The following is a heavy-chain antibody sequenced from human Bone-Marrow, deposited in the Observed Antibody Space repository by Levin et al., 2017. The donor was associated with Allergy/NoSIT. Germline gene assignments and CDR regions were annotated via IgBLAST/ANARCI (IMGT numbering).Heavy chain of an antibody. CDR3: AKAKTAEIVGAMGYYYGMDV. Sequence: GGSLRLSCAASGFTFDDYAMHWVRQAPGKGLEWVSGISWNSGSIGYADSVKGRFTISRDNAKNSLYLQMNSLRAEDTALYYCAKAKTAEIVGAMGYYYGMDVWGQGTTVTVSS. V-gene: IGHV3-9*01. CDR1: GFTFDDYA. J-gene: IGHJ6*02. CDR2: ISWNSGSI. D-gene: IGHD1-26*01.